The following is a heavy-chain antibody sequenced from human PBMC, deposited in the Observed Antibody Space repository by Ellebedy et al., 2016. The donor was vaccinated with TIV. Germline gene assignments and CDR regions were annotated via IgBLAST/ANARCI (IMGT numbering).Heavy chain of an antibody. V-gene: IGHV3-7*01. Sequence: GGSLRLXXAASGFTFSGYWMSWVRQAPGKGLEWVAKINRDGSDNYFGESLRGRFTISRDNSKNSLYLQMNSLRSEDTAVYYCARYGDYDFNSWGQGTLVTVSS. CDR1: GFTFSGYW. CDR2: INRDGSDN. CDR3: ARYGDYDFNS. J-gene: IGHJ5*01. D-gene: IGHD4-17*01.